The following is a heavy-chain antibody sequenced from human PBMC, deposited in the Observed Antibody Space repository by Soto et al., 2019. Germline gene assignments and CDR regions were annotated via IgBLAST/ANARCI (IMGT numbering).Heavy chain of an antibody. CDR2: ISGGGDST. Sequence: EVQLLESGGGLVQPGGSLRLSCAASGFTFSSYAMAWVRQAPGKGLEWVSTISGGGDSTDYADSVKGRFTIARDSSKKTLYLQMNSLRVEDTAVYYCAKFGSRVMTAWLDPWGQGSLVTVSS. V-gene: IGHV3-23*01. J-gene: IGHJ5*02. D-gene: IGHD2-21*02. CDR3: AKFGSRVMTAWLDP. CDR1: GFTFSSYA.